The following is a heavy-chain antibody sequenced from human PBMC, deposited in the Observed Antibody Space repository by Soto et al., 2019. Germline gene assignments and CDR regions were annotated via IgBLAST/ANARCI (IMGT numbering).Heavy chain of an antibody. CDR1: GGPISNHY. J-gene: IGHJ4*02. V-gene: IGHV4-59*11. CDR2: IYYRGGT. CDR3: ARAVITFGGAYRNPFDY. D-gene: IGHD3-16*01. Sequence: QVQLQESGPGLVKPSETLSLTCTVSGGPISNHYWSWIRQPPGKGLEWIGHIYYRGGTNYNPSLKSRITISLDTSKNQFSLKLNSVTAADTAVYYCARAVITFGGAYRNPFDYWGQGILAIVSS.